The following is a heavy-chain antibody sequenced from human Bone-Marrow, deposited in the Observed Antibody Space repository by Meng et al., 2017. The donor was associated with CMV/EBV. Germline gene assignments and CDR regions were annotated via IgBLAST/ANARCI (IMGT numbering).Heavy chain of an antibody. D-gene: IGHD2-2*01. V-gene: IGHV4-59*05. CDR2: IYYSGST. CDR3: AGGYCSSTSCLFDY. CDR1: GGSISSYY. J-gene: IGHJ4*02. Sequence: SETLSLTCTVSGGSISSYYWSWIRQPAGKGLEWIGSIYYSGSTYYNPSLKSRVTISVDTSKNQFSLKLSSVTAADTAVYYCAGGYCSSTSCLFDYWGQGTLVTVSS.